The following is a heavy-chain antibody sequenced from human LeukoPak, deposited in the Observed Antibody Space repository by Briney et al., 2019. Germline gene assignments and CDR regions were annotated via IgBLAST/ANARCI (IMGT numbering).Heavy chain of an antibody. V-gene: IGHV3-9*01. D-gene: IGHD2-2*01. Sequence: ARYLRLSCAASAFTFDDYALQWDRPAPGKGLEWVAGPSWISANIAHEDSVKGTFTISRDNAKNSLYLQMNSLRAEDTALYYCACQLLGEAFDIWGEGTMVTLSS. J-gene: IGHJ3*02. CDR2: PSWISANI. CDR3: ACQLLGEAFDI. CDR1: AFTFDDYA.